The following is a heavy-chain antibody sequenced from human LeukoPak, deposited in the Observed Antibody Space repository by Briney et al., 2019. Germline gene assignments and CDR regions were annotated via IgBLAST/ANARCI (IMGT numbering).Heavy chain of an antibody. Sequence: PGGSLRLSCAASGFTFSSHWMHWVRQTPGKGLVWVSRISENRYTTNYADSVKGRFTISRDNAKNTVYLQMNSLRVEDTAVCYCARDIVIGSGSCLDWGQGTLVTVSS. D-gene: IGHD3-10*01. CDR2: ISENRYTT. V-gene: IGHV3-74*01. CDR3: ARDIVIGSGSCLD. CDR1: GFTFSSHW. J-gene: IGHJ4*02.